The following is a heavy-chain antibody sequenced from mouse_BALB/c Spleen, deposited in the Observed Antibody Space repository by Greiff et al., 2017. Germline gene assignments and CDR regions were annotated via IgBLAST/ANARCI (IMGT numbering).Heavy chain of an antibody. CDR3: ASYGNYVGYAMDY. J-gene: IGHJ4*01. CDR1: GYTFSSYW. V-gene: IGHV1-9*01. D-gene: IGHD2-1*01. CDR2: ILPGSGST. Sequence: VKLMESGAELMKPGASVKISCKATGYTFSSYWIEWVKQRPGHGLEWIGEILPGSGSTNYNEKFKGKATFTADTSSNTAYMQLSSLTSEDSAVYYCASYGNYVGYAMDYWGQGTSVTVSS.